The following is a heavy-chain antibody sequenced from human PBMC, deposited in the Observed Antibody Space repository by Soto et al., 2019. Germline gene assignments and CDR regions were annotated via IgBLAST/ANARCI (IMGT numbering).Heavy chain of an antibody. CDR1: GFSFSADGVG. CDR2: IYWDDDT. CDR3: AHAYGGTSWPNDAFDV. V-gene: IGHV2-5*02. Sequence: QITLKESGPTLVKPTQTLTLTCIFSGFSFSADGVGVGWIRQPPGKALEWLALIYWDDDTRYSPSLKSRLTINKDTSKNKVVLTMTNMDPVDTATYYCAHAYGGTSWPNDAFDVWGQGTVVTVSS. D-gene: IGHD2-2*01. J-gene: IGHJ3*01.